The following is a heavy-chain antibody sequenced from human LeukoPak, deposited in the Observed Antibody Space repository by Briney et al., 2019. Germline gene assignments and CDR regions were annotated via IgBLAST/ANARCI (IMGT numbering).Heavy chain of an antibody. D-gene: IGHD3-22*01. J-gene: IGHJ3*02. V-gene: IGHV3-7*01. CDR1: GFTFSSYA. CDR2: IKQDGSEK. CDR3: ARDSYHDSSGYYITFDAFDI. Sequence: PGGSLRLSCAASGFTFSSYAMSWVRQAPGKGLEWVANIKQDGSEKYYVDSVKGRFTISRDNAKNSLYLQMNSLRAEDTAVYYCARDSYHDSSGYYITFDAFDIWGQGTMVTVSS.